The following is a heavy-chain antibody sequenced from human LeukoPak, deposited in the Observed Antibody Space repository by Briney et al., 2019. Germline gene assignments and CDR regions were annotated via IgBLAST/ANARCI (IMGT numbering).Heavy chain of an antibody. J-gene: IGHJ4*02. CDR1: GFTFSSYA. V-gene: IGHV3-23*01. CDR2: ITGSTGST. Sequence: PGRSLRLSCAASGFTFSSYAMTWVRQPPGKGLEGVSSITGSTGSTYYADSVKGRFTISRDNSKNTLYLQMNSLRAEDTAVYYCAKRYSGSSGLYNFDYWGQGTLVTVSS. CDR3: AKRYSGSSGLYNFDY. D-gene: IGHD1-26*01.